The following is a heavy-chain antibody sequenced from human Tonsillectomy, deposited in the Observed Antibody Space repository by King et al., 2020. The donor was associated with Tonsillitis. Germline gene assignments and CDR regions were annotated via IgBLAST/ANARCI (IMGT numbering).Heavy chain of an antibody. Sequence: VQLVESGGGLVQPGGSLRLSCVVSGFTVSSNYMSWVRQAPGKGLEWVSVIYSGDNTYYADSVKGRFTISRHNSKNTLYFQMNSLRIEDTAVYYCARGPRGYCSGGSCYDFGMDVWGQGPTVTVSS. CDR3: ARGPRGYCSGGSCYDFGMDV. CDR1: GFTVSSNY. V-gene: IGHV3-53*04. J-gene: IGHJ6*02. CDR2: IYSGDNT. D-gene: IGHD2-15*01.